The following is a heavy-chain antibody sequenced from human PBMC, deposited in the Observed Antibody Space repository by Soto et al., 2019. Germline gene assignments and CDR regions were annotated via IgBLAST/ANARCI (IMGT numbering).Heavy chain of an antibody. D-gene: IGHD3-22*01. J-gene: IGHJ5*02. CDR2: VDPSDSYT. CDR1: GYSFSSYW. CDR3: ARLFRDYYDSRGGWFDT. Sequence: GESLKISCKGSGYSFSSYWISWVRQMPGKGLEWRGRVDPSDSYTNYSPSFQAQVTISADKSISTAYLQWSGLKASDTAMYYCARLFRDYYDSRGGWFDTWGQGTLVTVSS. V-gene: IGHV5-10-1*04.